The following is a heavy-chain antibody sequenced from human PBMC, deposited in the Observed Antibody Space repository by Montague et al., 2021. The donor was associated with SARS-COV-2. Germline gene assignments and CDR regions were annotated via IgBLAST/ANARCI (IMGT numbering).Heavy chain of an antibody. CDR2: IYYSGST. D-gene: IGHD3-22*01. Sequence: SETLSLTCTVSGGSISSSSSYWGWIRQPPGMGLEWIGSIYYSGSTYYXXXLKSRITISVDTSKNQFSLRLTSVTAADTAVYYCARDICIPMVIVIQGYGMDSWGQGTPVTVSS. J-gene: IGHJ6*02. CDR1: GGSISSSSSY. V-gene: IGHV4-39*07. CDR3: ARDICIPMVIVIQGYGMDS.